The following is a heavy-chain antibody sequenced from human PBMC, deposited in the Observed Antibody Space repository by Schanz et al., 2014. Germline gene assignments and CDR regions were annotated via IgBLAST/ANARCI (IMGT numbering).Heavy chain of an antibody. CDR1: GFTFSSYW. Sequence: EVQLLESGGGLVQPGGSLRLSCAASGFTFSSYWMHWVRQVPGKGLVWVARINSVGSNTDYADSVTGRFTISRDNSKNTLFLQMNSLRVEDSAIYYCAKDISDTSGKDDYWGQGTLVTVSS. CDR3: AKDISDTSGKDDY. CDR2: INSVGSNT. D-gene: IGHD3-22*01. J-gene: IGHJ4*02. V-gene: IGHV3-74*01.